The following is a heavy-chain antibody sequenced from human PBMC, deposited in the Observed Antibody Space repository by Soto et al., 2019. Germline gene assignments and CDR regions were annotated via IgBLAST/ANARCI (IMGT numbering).Heavy chain of an antibody. V-gene: IGHV4-30-4*01. J-gene: IGHJ2*01. CDR3: TRFIDCTNGICYRYFDL. Sequence: QVQLQESGPGLVKPSQTLSLTCTVSGGSISSGDYYWSWIRQPPGKGLEWIRYIYYSGNTYCDPSLKSRVTISVDTSKNQFSLKLSSVTAADTAVYYCTRFIDCTNGICYRYFDLWGRGTLVTVSS. CDR2: IYYSGNT. CDR1: GGSISSGDYY. D-gene: IGHD2-8*01.